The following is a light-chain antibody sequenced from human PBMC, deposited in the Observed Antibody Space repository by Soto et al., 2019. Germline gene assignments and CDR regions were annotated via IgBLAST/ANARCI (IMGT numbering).Light chain of an antibody. J-gene: IGLJ2*01. Sequence: QSVLTQPPSASGTPGQRVTMSCSGSSSNIGSNTVNWYQQLPGTAPKLLIYSYNQRPSGVPDRFSGSKSGTSASQAISGLQSDDEADYYCAAWDDSLNGVVFGGGTKLTVL. CDR1: SSNIGSNT. CDR3: AAWDDSLNGVV. CDR2: SYN. V-gene: IGLV1-44*01.